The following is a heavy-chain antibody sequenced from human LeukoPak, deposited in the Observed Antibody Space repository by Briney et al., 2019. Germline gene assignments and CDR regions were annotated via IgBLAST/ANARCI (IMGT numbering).Heavy chain of an antibody. D-gene: IGHD3-16*01. J-gene: IGHJ4*02. V-gene: IGHV4-31*03. Sequence: SETLSLACTVSGGSISSGGYYWSWLRQHPGKGLEWLGYIYYSGSTYYNPSLKSRVTISVDTSKNQFSLKLSSVTAADTAVYSCARRFTFGGEDYFDYWGQGTLVTVSS. CDR3: ARRFTFGGEDYFDY. CDR1: GGSISSGGYY. CDR2: IYYSGST.